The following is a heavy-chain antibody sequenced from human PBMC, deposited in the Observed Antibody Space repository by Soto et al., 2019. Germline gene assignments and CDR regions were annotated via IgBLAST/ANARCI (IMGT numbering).Heavy chain of an antibody. V-gene: IGHV1-69*13. J-gene: IGHJ4*02. CDR1: GGTFSRYA. CDR2: IIPIFGTA. D-gene: IGHD5-18*01. CDR3: ASESPRRGYSYGPFDY. Sequence: SVKVSCKASGGTFSRYAISWVRQAPGQGLEWMGGIIPIFGTANYAQKFQGRVTITADESTSTAYMELSSLRSEDTAVYYCASESPRRGYSYGPFDYWGQGTLVTVSS.